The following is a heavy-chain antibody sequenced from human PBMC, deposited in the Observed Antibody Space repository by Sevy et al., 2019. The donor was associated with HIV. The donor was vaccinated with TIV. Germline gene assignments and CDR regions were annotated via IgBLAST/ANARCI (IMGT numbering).Heavy chain of an antibody. CDR1: GGSMSSSSYH. J-gene: IGHJ4*02. D-gene: IGHD4-17*01. Sequence: SETLSLTCTVSGGSMSSSSYHWGWISQPPGKGLEWIGSIYYSGSTFYNSSLKSRVTISVDTSKNQFSLKLSSVTAADTAVYYCARYLYGDYVQYFDYWGQGTLVTVSS. CDR3: ARYLYGDYVQYFDY. CDR2: IYYSGST. V-gene: IGHV4-39*01.